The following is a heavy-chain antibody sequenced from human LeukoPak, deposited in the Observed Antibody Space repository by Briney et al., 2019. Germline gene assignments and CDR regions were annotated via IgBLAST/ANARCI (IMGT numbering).Heavy chain of an antibody. V-gene: IGHV4-30-4*01. Sequence: SQTLSLTCTVSGGSISSGDYYWSWIRQPPGKGLEWIGYMYYSGSTYYNPSLKSRVTISVDTSKNQFSLKLSSVTAADTAVYYCARVGDILTGFDAFDIWGQGTMVTVSS. CDR2: MYYSGST. CDR3: ARVGDILTGFDAFDI. J-gene: IGHJ3*02. CDR1: GGSISSGDYY. D-gene: IGHD3-9*01.